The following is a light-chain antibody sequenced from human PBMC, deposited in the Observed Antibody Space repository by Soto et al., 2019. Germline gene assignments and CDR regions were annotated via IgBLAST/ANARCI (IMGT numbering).Light chain of an antibody. CDR2: DAS. Sequence: AAVSLSTEERPSLSCPARQSVSSYLAWYQQKPGQAPRLLIYDASNRATGIPARFSGSGSGTDFTLTISSLEPEDFAVYYCQQRSNWPPIPFGQGTRLEIK. CDR3: QQRSNWPPIP. J-gene: IGKJ5*01. V-gene: IGKV3-11*01. CDR1: QSVSSY.